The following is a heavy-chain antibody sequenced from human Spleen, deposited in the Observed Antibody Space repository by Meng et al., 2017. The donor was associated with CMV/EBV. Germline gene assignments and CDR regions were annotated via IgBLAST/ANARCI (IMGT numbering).Heavy chain of an antibody. CDR1: GGTFSTTA. V-gene: IGHV1-69*05. J-gene: IGHJ4*02. CDR2: IIPIFGTA. Sequence: SVKVSCKASGGTFSTTAISWVRQAPGQGLEWMGGIIPIFGTANYAQKFQGRVTITTDESTSTAYMELSSLRSEDTAVYYCARSGSGYYYYFDYWGQGTLVTVSS. CDR3: ARSGSGYYYYFDY. D-gene: IGHD3-22*01.